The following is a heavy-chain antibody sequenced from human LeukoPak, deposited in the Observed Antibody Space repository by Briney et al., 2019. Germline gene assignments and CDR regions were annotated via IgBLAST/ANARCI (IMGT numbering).Heavy chain of an antibody. CDR2: IYYSGST. CDR3: AREGYDKGGVDY. CDR1: GFSISSGYY. Sequence: SETLSLTCTVSGFSISSGYYWGWIRQPPGKGLEWIGYIYYSGSTNYNPSLKSRVTISVDTSKNQFFLKLSSVTAADTAVYYCAREGYDKGGVDYWGQGTLVTVSS. D-gene: IGHD5-12*01. J-gene: IGHJ4*02. V-gene: IGHV4-61*01.